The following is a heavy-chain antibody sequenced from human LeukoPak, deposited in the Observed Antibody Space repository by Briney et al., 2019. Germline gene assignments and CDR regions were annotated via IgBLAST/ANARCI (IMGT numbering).Heavy chain of an antibody. J-gene: IGHJ6*02. CDR2: INSDGNRA. CDR1: GFTFSSYW. CDR3: ARDYRMDV. Sequence: GGSLRLSCAASGFTFSSYWMYWVRQAPGKGLVWVSRINSDGNRADHADSVKGRFTISRDNAKNTLYLQMNSLRAEDTAVYYCARDYRMDVWGQGTTVTVSS. V-gene: IGHV3-74*01.